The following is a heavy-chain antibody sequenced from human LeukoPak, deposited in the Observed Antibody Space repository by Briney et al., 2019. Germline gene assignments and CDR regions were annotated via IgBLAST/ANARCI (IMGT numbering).Heavy chain of an antibody. J-gene: IGHJ3*01. CDR2: IYYSGST. CDR3: ARPSRIVGATSD. D-gene: IGHD1-26*01. V-gene: IGHV4-39*01. Sequence: SETPSLTCTVSGGSISSSSYYWGWIRQPPGKGLEWIGSIYYSGSTYYNPSLKSRVTISVDTSKNQFSLKLSSVTAADTAVYYCARPSRIVGATSDWGQGTMVTVSS. CDR1: GGSISSSSYY.